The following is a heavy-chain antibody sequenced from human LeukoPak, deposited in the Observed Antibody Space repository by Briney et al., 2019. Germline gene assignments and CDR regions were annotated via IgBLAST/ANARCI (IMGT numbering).Heavy chain of an antibody. Sequence: SETLSLTCTVSGASITDSFWSWLRQSPGKGLEWIAQISYTGNTNYNPSLKSRVTISVDTSKNQVSLRLSSVTAADTAVYYCARDSGSSPTFDYWGQGTLVTVSS. D-gene: IGHD1-26*01. CDR3: ARDSGSSPTFDY. CDR1: GASITDSF. CDR2: ISYTGNT. V-gene: IGHV4-59*01. J-gene: IGHJ4*02.